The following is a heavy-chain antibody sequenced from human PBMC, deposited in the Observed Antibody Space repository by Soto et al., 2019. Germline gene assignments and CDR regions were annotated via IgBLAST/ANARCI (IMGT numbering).Heavy chain of an antibody. D-gene: IGHD1-26*01. J-gene: IGHJ5*02. CDR1: GGSITSDDFY. CDR2: IYNSGNT. CDR3: ARLSGSWHSWFDP. Sequence: QVQLQESGPGLVKPSQTLSLTCTVSGGSITSDDFYWSWIRQHPGKGLEWIGNIYNSGNTYYNTSLKSRVTILVDTAKNPCSLKVSSVTAASTAVYYCARLSGSWHSWFDPWGQGTLVTVSS. V-gene: IGHV4-31*03.